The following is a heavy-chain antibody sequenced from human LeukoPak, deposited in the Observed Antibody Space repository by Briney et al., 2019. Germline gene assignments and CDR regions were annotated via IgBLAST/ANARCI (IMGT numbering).Heavy chain of an antibody. J-gene: IGHJ4*02. D-gene: IGHD3-22*01. CDR2: IYYSGST. V-gene: IGHV4-31*03. CDR3: TRSPTDYYDSRGHYLSPYFDY. Sequence: SETLSLTCTVSGGSISSGGYYWSWIRQHPGKGLEWIGYIYYSGSTYYNPSLKSRVTISVDTSKNQFSLKLSSVTAADTAVYYCTRSPTDYYDSRGHYLSPYFDYWGQGTLVTVSS. CDR1: GGSISSGGYY.